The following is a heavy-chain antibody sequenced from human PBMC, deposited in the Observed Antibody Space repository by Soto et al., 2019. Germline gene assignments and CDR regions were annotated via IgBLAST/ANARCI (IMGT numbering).Heavy chain of an antibody. CDR1: GFYLSTTAEG. V-gene: IGHV2-5*02. J-gene: IGHJ4*02. D-gene: IGHD2-2*01. Sequence: QITLKESGPTLVKPTQTLTLTCTFSGFYLSTTAEGVGWIRQPPGKALEWLALIYWDDDDRYSPSLKSRLTITKDTSKNQVVLTMTNVDPVDTATYYCAHGSCSSADCYANSYLDYWGQGILVTVSS. CDR3: AHGSCSSADCYANSYLDY. CDR2: IYWDDDD.